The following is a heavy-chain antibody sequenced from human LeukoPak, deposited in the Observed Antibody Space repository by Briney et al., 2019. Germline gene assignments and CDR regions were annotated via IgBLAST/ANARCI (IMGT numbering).Heavy chain of an antibody. V-gene: IGHV3-53*01. D-gene: IGHD3-22*01. CDR2: IYSGGST. CDR3: ARGRDLYDSSGYYSEITTYYYYYYMDV. CDR1: GFTVSSNY. Sequence: GGSLRLSCAASGFTVSSNYMSWVRQAPGKGLEWVSVIYSGGSTYYADSVKGRFTISRDNSKNTLYLQMNSLRAEDTAVYYCARGRDLYDSSGYYSEITTYYYYYYMDVWGKGTTVTVSS. J-gene: IGHJ6*03.